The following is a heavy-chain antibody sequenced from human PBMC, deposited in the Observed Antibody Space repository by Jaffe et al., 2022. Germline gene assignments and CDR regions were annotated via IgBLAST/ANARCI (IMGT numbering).Heavy chain of an antibody. CDR1: GFTFSSYA. CDR3: ARGYYYGSGTRVRTPTGPQLNWFDP. D-gene: IGHD3-10*01. CDR2: ISGSGGST. V-gene: IGHV3-23*01. Sequence: EVQLLESGGGLVQPGGSLRLSCAASGFTFSSYAMSWVRQAPGKGLEWVSAISGSGGSTYYADSVKGRFTISRDNSKNTLYLQMNSLRAEDTAVYYCARGYYYGSGTRVRTPTGPQLNWFDPWGQGTLVTVSS. J-gene: IGHJ5*02.